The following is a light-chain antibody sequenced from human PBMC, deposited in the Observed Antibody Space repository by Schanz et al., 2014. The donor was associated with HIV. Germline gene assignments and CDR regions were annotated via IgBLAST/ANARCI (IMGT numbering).Light chain of an antibody. V-gene: IGKV1-8*01. CDR3: QQSYTKPYT. CDR2: AAS. J-gene: IGKJ2*01. Sequence: AIRITQSPSSLSASTGDRVTITCRASQGISSYLAWYQQKPGKAPKLLIYAASTLQSGVPSRFSGSGSGTDFTLTISCLQSEDFATYYCQQSYTKPYTFGQGTKLEIK. CDR1: QGISSY.